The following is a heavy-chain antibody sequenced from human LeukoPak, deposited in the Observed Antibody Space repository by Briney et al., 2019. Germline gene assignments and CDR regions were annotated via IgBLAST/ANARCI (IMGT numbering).Heavy chain of an antibody. J-gene: IGHJ6*02. V-gene: IGHV4-39*01. CDR2: IYYSGST. CDR3: ARHTPTPIKPSGWYYGMDV. Sequence: PSQTLSLTCTVSGGSISSSSYYWGWIRQPPGKGLEWIGSIYYSGSTYYNPSLKSRVTISVDTSKNPFSLKLSSVTAADTAVYYCARHTPTPIKPSGWYYGMDVWGQGTTVTVSS. D-gene: IGHD6-19*01. CDR1: GGSISSSSYY.